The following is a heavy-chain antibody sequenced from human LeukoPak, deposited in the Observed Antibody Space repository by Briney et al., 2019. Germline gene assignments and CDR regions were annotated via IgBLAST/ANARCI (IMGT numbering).Heavy chain of an antibody. Sequence: PGGSLRLSCAASRFTFSSYGMHWVRQAPGKGLEWVAFIRYDGSNKYYADSVKGRFTISRDNSKNTLYLQMNSLRAEDTAVYYCAKDGASIAVAGQFDYWGQGTLVTVSS. D-gene: IGHD6-19*01. CDR1: RFTFSSYG. J-gene: IGHJ4*02. CDR2: IRYDGSNK. V-gene: IGHV3-30*02. CDR3: AKDGASIAVAGQFDY.